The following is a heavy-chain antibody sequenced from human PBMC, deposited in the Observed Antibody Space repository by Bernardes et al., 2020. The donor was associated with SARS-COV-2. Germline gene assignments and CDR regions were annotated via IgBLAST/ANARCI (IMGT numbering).Heavy chain of an antibody. Sequence: SETLSLTCAVSGGSFSGYYWSWIRQPPGKGLEWIGEINHSGHTNYNPSLKSRVTISGDTSKSQFSLKLSSMTAADTAVYYCNVVPGSMEAPGAYYYYDMDVWGQGTTVTVSS. CDR1: GGSFSGYY. V-gene: IGHV4-34*01. CDR3: NVVPGSMEAPGAYYYYDMDV. J-gene: IGHJ6*02. D-gene: IGHD2-2*01. CDR2: INHSGHT.